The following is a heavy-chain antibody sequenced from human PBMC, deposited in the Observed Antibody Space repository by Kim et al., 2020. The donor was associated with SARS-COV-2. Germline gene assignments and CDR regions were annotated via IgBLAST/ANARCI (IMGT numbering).Heavy chain of an antibody. D-gene: IGHD6-13*01. CDR3: AKDGSAAGTIWYYFDY. CDR2: ISGSGGGT. J-gene: IGHJ4*02. V-gene: IGHV3-23*01. Sequence: GGSLRLSCAASGFTFSSYAMSWVRQAPGKGLEWVSAISGSGGGTYYADSVKGRFTISRDNSKNTLYLQMNSLRAEDTAVYYCAKDGSAAGTIWYYFDYWGQGTLVTVSS. CDR1: GFTFSSYA.